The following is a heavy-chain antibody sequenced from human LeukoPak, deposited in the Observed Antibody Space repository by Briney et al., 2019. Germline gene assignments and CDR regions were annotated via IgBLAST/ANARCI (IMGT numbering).Heavy chain of an antibody. D-gene: IGHD2-15*01. CDR3: AKGGYTTCFDP. V-gene: IGHV1-2*02. Sequence: ASVKVSCKASGYTFTGYYMHWVRQAPGQGLEWMGWINPKSGGTNYLQKFQGRVTMTRDTSISTAYMELSRLRSDDTAVYYCAKGGYTTCFDPWGQGTLVTVSS. CDR1: GYTFTGYY. J-gene: IGHJ5*02. CDR2: INPKSGGT.